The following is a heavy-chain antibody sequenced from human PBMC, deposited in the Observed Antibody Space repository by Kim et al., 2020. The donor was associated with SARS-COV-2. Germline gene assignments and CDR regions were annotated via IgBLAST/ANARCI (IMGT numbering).Heavy chain of an antibody. J-gene: IGHJ4*02. D-gene: IGHD6-6*01. V-gene: IGHV3-30*02. Sequence: YADSVKGRFTISRDNSKNTLYLQMNSLRAEDTAVYYCAKMYSSSSYFDYWGQGTLVTVSS. CDR3: AKMYSSSSYFDY.